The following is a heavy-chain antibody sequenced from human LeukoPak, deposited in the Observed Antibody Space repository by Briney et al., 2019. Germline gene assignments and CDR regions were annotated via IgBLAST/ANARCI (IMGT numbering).Heavy chain of an antibody. D-gene: IGHD3-3*01. J-gene: IGHJ3*02. CDR1: GFTFSNAW. CDR3: ARGTERITIFGVVTTNDAFDI. CDR2: INHSGST. Sequence: GSLRLSCAASGFTFSNAWMSWIRQPPGKGLEWIGEINHSGSTNYNPSLKSRVTISVDTSKNQFSLKLRSGTAADTAVYYCARGTERITIFGVVTTNDAFDIWGQGTMVTVSS. V-gene: IGHV4-34*01.